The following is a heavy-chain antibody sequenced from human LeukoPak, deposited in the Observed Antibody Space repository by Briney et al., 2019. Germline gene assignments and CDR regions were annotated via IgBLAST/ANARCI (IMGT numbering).Heavy chain of an antibody. CDR1: GFTVSDNY. CDR3: ATARGYSSEYK. J-gene: IGHJ4*02. Sequence: PGGSLRLSCAASGFTVSDNYMSWVRQAPGKGLEWVSVFYSGGSTRYADSVKGRFTISRDNSKNTLYLQLNSLRAEDTAVYYCATARGYSSEYKWGQGTLVTVSS. D-gene: IGHD6-19*01. V-gene: IGHV3-66*01. CDR2: FYSGGST.